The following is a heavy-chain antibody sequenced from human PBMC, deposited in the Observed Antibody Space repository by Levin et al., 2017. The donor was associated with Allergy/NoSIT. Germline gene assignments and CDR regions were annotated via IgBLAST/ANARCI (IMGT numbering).Heavy chain of an antibody. J-gene: IGHJ4*02. CDR2: ISAYNGNT. D-gene: IGHD1-26*01. V-gene: IGHV1-18*01. CDR3: ATFTYSGTSSY. Sequence: AASVKVSCKASGYTFTNYGISWVRQAPGQGLEWMGWISAYNGNTNYVQKFHGRVTMTTDTSTSTAYMEMRSLSSDDTAVYYCATFTYSGTSSYWGQGTLVTVSS. CDR1: GYTFTNYG.